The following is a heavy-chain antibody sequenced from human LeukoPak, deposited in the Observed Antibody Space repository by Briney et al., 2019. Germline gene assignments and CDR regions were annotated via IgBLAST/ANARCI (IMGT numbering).Heavy chain of an antibody. CDR1: GFTFSSYS. CDR3: AKTQRDYVGWFDP. J-gene: IGHJ5*02. V-gene: IGHV3-48*01. Sequence: GGSLRLSCAASGFTFSSYSMNWVRQAPGKGLEWVSYISSSSSTIYYADSVKGRFTISRDNAKNSLYLQMNSLRAEDTAVYYCAKTQRDYVGWFDPWGQGTLVTVSS. D-gene: IGHD4-17*01. CDR2: ISSSSSTI.